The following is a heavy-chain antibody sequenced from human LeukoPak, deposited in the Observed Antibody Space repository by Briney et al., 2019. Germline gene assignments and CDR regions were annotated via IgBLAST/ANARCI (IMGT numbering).Heavy chain of an antibody. CDR2: ITGTGGST. V-gene: IGHV3-23*01. D-gene: IGHD2-2*01. Sequence: PGGSLRLSCVASGFTFSSYTMSWVRQAPGKGLEWVSGITGTGGSTYYADSVKGRFTISRDNSKNTLYLQMNRLRAEDTAIYYCTKDALISYRGAWSQSDYWGQGNLVTVSS. CDR1: GFTFSSYT. J-gene: IGHJ4*02. CDR3: TKDALISYRGAWSQSDY.